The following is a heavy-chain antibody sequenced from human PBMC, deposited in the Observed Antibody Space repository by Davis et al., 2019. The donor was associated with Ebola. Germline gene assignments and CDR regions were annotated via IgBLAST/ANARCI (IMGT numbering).Heavy chain of an antibody. CDR2: IIPIFGTA. CDR3: ARGGVGATTADY. J-gene: IGHJ4*02. D-gene: IGHD1-26*01. Sequence: SVKVSCKASGGTFSSYAISWVRQAPGQGLEWMGGIIPIFGTANYAQKFQGRVTITADESTSTAYMELSSLRSEDTAVYYCARGGVGATTADYWGQGTLVTVSS. V-gene: IGHV1-69*13. CDR1: GGTFSSYA.